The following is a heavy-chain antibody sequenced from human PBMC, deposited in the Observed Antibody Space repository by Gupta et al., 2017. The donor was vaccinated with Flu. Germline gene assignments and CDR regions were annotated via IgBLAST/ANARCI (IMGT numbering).Heavy chain of an antibody. CDR3: AYYKAGTYYFDN. D-gene: IGHD3-22*01. CDR2: INPNSGGT. V-gene: IGHV1-2*02. CDR1: GYTFTGYY. J-gene: IGHJ4*02. Sequence: QVQLVQSGAEVKKPGASVKVSCKASGYTFTGYYIHWVRQAPGQGLEWMGWINPNSGGTNYAQKFQGRVTMTRDTSISTANMELSSLRSDDTAVYYCAYYKAGTYYFDNWGQGTLVTVSS.